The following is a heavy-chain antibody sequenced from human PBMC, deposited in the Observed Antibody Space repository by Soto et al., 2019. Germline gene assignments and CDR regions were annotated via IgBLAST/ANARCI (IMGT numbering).Heavy chain of an antibody. CDR2: IKSKTDGGTT. D-gene: IGHD3-22*01. V-gene: IGHV3-15*07. J-gene: IGHJ3*02. Sequence: GGSLRLSCAASGFTFSNAWMNWVRQAPGKGLEWVGRIKSKTDGGTTDYAAPVKGRFTISRDDSKNTLYLQMNSLKTEDTAVYYCTTLLDPYYDSSGYYWPDIWGQGTMVTVSS. CDR1: GFTFSNAW. CDR3: TTLLDPYYDSSGYYWPDI.